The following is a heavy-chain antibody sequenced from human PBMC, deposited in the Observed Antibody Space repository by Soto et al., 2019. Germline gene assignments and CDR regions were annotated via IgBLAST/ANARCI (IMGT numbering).Heavy chain of an antibody. Sequence: SETLSLTCTVSGGSISSSSYYWGWIRQPPGKGLEWIGSIYYSGSTYYNPSLKSRVTISVDTSKNQFSLKLSSVTAADTAVYYCARMGYCSGGSCYGPGWFDPWGQGTLVTV. CDR2: IYYSGST. CDR3: ARMGYCSGGSCYGPGWFDP. CDR1: GGSISSSSYY. D-gene: IGHD2-15*01. J-gene: IGHJ5*02. V-gene: IGHV4-39*01.